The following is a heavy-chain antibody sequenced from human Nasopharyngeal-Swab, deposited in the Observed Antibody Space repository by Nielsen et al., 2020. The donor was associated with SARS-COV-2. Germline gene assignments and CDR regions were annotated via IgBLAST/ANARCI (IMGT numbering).Heavy chain of an antibody. J-gene: IGHJ4*02. D-gene: IGHD6-19*01. CDR2: ISGSGGST. CDR1: GFTFSSYA. Sequence: GESLEISCAASGFTFSSYAMSWVRQAPGKGLEWVSAISGSGGSTYYADSVKGRFTISRDNSKNTLYLQMNSLRAEDTAVYYCAKDRGWTYSSGWNYFDYWGQGTLVTVSS. CDR3: AKDRGWTYSSGWNYFDY. V-gene: IGHV3-23*01.